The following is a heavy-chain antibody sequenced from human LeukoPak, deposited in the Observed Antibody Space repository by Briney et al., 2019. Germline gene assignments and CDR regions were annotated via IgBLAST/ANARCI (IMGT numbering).Heavy chain of an antibody. CDR3: AKGADCSSTSCPIDY. Sequence: GGSLRLSCVASGFTYSTYGMHWVHQAPGKGLEWVAVISYDGSNKYYADSVKGRFTISRDNSKNTLYLQMNSLRAEDTAVYYCAKGADCSSTSCPIDYWGQGTLVTVSS. J-gene: IGHJ4*02. V-gene: IGHV3-30*18. D-gene: IGHD2-2*01. CDR1: GFTYSTYG. CDR2: ISYDGSNK.